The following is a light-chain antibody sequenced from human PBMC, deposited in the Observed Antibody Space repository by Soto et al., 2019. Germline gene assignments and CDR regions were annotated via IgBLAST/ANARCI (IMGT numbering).Light chain of an antibody. Sequence: QSVLTQPASVSGSPGQSITVSCTGTSSDVGSNNLLSWFQQYPGKAPKLMIYEVSRRPSGVSNRFSGSKSDNTASLTISGLQADDEADYYCCSYTGSSPLYAFGTGTKVTVL. J-gene: IGLJ1*01. CDR2: EVS. CDR1: SSDVGSNNL. CDR3: CSYTGSSPLYA. V-gene: IGLV2-23*02.